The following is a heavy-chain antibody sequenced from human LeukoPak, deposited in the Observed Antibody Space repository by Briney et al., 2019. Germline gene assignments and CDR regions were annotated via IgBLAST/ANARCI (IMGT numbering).Heavy chain of an antibody. V-gene: IGHV4-59*01. CDR1: GGSISGYF. CDR3: ARGVPPDY. J-gene: IGHJ4*02. D-gene: IGHD1-1*01. Sequence: SETLSLTCTVSGGSISGYFWSWIRQPPGKGLEWIGYIYHSGSTNYNPSLKSRLTISVDTSKNQFSLKLSSVTAADTAVYYCARGVPPDYRGQGTLVTVPS. CDR2: IYHSGST.